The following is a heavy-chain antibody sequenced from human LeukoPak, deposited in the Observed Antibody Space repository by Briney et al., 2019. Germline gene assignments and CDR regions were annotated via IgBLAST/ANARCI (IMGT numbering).Heavy chain of an antibody. J-gene: IGHJ6*02. CDR1: GFTLGAFA. D-gene: IGHD1-26*01. V-gene: IGHV3-43*02. CDR2: IDKDGRST. Sequence: GGSLRLSCAASGFTLGAFAIHWVRQAPGKGLEWVSLIDKDGRSTYYADSVKGRFTISRDNSKNSLYLQMNSLRTEDTALYYCATWAFYHSLDVWGQGTTVTVSS. CDR3: ATWAFYHSLDV.